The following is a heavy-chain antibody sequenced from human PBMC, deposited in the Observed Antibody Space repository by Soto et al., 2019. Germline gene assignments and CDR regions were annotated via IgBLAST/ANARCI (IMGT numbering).Heavy chain of an antibody. D-gene: IGHD2-2*01. J-gene: IGHJ2*01. CDR2: ISSSSSYI. Sequence: EVQLVESGGGLVKPGESLSLSCAASGFTFSSYSMNWVRQAPGKGLEWVSSISSSSSYIYYADSVKGRFTISRDNAKNSLYLQMNSLRAEDTAVYYCARDVVYWYFDLWGRGTLVTVSS. CDR3: ARDVVYWYFDL. CDR1: GFTFSSYS. V-gene: IGHV3-21*01.